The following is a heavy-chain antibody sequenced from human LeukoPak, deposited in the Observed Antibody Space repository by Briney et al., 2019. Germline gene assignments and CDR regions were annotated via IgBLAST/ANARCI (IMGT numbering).Heavy chain of an antibody. D-gene: IGHD2-2*01. Sequence: GGSLRLPCAASGFTFDDYAMHWVRQAPGKGLEWVSGISWNSGSIGYADSVKGRFTISRDNAKNSLYLQMNSLRAEDTALYYCAKDTECRGQGTLVTVSS. CDR1: GFTFDDYA. V-gene: IGHV3-9*01. CDR3: AKDTEC. CDR2: ISWNSGSI. J-gene: IGHJ4*02.